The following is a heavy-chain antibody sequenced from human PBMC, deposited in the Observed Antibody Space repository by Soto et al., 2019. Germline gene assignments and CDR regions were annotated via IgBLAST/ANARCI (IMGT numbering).Heavy chain of an antibody. Sequence: DVQLVESGGGLVQPGGSLRVSCAASGFTLGSHRIHWVRQAPGKGLEWVSRIDTAGGGTSYADSVKGRFTISTDNAKNTVYLQMNGLRAEDTAVYYCATVFDLWGHGILVTVSS. CDR1: GFTLGSHR. J-gene: IGHJ5*02. CDR3: ATVFDL. V-gene: IGHV3-74*01. CDR2: IDTAGGGT.